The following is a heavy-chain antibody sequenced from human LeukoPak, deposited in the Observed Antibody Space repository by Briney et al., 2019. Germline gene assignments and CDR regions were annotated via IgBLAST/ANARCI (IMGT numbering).Heavy chain of an antibody. J-gene: IGHJ3*02. Sequence: GGSLRLSCAASGFFVGDFAMYWVRQAPGKGLEWVSLISGDGGSTYYADSVKGRFTISRDNSKNSLFLQMNSLRTEDTALYYCAKDILSEQWHDAFDIWGQGTMVTVSS. CDR1: GFFVGDFA. D-gene: IGHD6-19*01. CDR2: ISGDGGST. CDR3: AKDILSEQWHDAFDI. V-gene: IGHV3-43*02.